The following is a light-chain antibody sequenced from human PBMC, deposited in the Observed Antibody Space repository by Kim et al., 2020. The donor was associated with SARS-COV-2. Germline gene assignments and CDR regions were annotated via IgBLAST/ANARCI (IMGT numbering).Light chain of an antibody. CDR3: QKYDTAPWT. Sequence: SSVGAGVTIPCRASQGISNYLAWYQQKPGEAPKLLIYAASTLQFGVSTRFSGSGSGTEFTLTISDLQPEDVATYYCQKYDTAPWTFGHGTKVDIK. J-gene: IGKJ1*01. CDR1: QGISNY. CDR2: AAS. V-gene: IGKV1-27*01.